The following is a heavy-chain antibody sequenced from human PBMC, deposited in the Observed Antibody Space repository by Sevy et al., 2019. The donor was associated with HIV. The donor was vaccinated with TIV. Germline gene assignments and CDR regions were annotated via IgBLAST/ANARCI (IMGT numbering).Heavy chain of an antibody. CDR3: ARTTVTTSTSARNNWFDP. D-gene: IGHD4-4*01. J-gene: IGHJ5*02. V-gene: IGHV4-31*03. Sequence: SETLSLTCTVSGDSINSGDYYWIWIRQHPGKGLEGIGKIYYTGTTYYNPSLKSRLRISVERSENTLSLSLRSVTAADTAVYYCARTTVTTSTSARNNWFDPWGQRTLVTVSS. CDR1: GDSINSGDYY. CDR2: IYYTGTT.